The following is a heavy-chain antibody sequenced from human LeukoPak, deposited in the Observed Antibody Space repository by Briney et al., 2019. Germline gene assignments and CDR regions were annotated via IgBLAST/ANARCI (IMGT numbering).Heavy chain of an antibody. Sequence: PGGSLRLSCAASGFTFSSYGMHWVRQAPRKGLEWVAVISCDGSNKYYADSVKGRFTISRDNSKNTLYLQMNSLRAEDTAVYYCAKDSLGSGYDLISDAFDIWGQGTMVTVSS. J-gene: IGHJ3*02. CDR1: GFTFSSYG. V-gene: IGHV3-30*18. CDR3: AKDSLGSGYDLISDAFDI. CDR2: ISCDGSNK. D-gene: IGHD5-12*01.